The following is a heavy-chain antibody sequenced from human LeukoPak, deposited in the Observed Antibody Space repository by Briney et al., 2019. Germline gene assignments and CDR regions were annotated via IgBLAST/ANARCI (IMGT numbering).Heavy chain of an antibody. Sequence: GGSLRLSCAASGFTFSSYSMNWVRQAPGKGLEWVSSISSSSSYIYYADSVKGRFTISRDNVKNSLYLQMNSLRAEDTAVYYCARVNYDSSGYYLYYFDYWGQGTLVTVSS. CDR2: ISSSSSYI. J-gene: IGHJ4*02. CDR1: GFTFSSYS. D-gene: IGHD3-22*01. CDR3: ARVNYDSSGYYLYYFDY. V-gene: IGHV3-21*01.